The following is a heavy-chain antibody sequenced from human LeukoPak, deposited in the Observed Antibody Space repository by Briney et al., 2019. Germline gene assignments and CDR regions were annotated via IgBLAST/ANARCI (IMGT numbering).Heavy chain of an antibody. CDR2: MHYSGST. D-gene: IGHD3-10*01. CDR1: DDPITRGNYH. V-gene: IGHV4-39*07. Sequence: SETLSLTCTVSDDPITRGNYHWGWIRQPPGKGLEWIGSMHYSGSTYYNPSLKSRVTISVDTSKNQFSLELSSVTAADTAVYYCARDRYMYSASGSRYYFDYWGQGTLVTVSS. J-gene: IGHJ4*02. CDR3: ARDRYMYSASGSRYYFDY.